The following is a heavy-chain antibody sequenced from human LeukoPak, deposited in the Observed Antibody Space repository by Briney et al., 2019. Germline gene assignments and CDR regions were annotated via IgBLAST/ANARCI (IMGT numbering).Heavy chain of an antibody. CDR3: ASLYYDFWSGSYYFDY. CDR2: IYYSGST. J-gene: IGHJ4*02. Sequence: PSETLSLTCTVSGGSISSYYWSWIRQPPGKGLEWIGYIYYSGSTIYNPSLKGRVTISVDTSKNQFSLKLSSVTAADTAVYYCASLYYDFWSGSYYFDYWGQGTLVTVSS. D-gene: IGHD3-3*01. V-gene: IGHV4-59*01. CDR1: GGSISSYY.